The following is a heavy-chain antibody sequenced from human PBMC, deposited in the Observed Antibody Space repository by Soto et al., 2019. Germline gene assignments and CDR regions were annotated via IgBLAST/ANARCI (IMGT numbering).Heavy chain of an antibody. Sequence: EVQVVESGGGLVQPGGSLRLSCAASGFTFSSNSMNWVRQAPGKGLEWISYISSSSSTIYADSVKGRFTISRDNAKNSLYLQMNNLRDEDTAVYYCARVIWSGPLTSDLWGQGTLVTVSS. V-gene: IGHV3-48*02. CDR3: ARVIWSGPLTSDL. CDR2: ISSSSSTI. D-gene: IGHD3-3*01. J-gene: IGHJ5*02. CDR1: GFTFSSNS.